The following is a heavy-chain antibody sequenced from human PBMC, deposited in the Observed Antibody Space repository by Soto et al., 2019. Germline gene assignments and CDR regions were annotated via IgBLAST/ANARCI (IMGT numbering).Heavy chain of an antibody. CDR3: AHRPLYDILTGYYIGNWFDP. CDR1: GFSLSTSGVG. D-gene: IGHD3-9*01. Sequence: QITLKESGPTLVKPTQTLTLTCTFSGFSLSTSGVGVGWIRQPPGKALEWLALIYWGDDKRYSPSLKSRLTITKDTSKNPVVLTMTNMDPVDTATYYCAHRPLYDILTGYYIGNWFDPWGQGTLVTVSS. J-gene: IGHJ5*02. V-gene: IGHV2-5*02. CDR2: IYWGDDK.